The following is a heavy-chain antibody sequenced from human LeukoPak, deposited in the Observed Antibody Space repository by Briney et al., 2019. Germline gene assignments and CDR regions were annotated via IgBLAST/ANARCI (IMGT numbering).Heavy chain of an antibody. V-gene: IGHV3-30-3*01. D-gene: IGHD3-10*01. Sequence: PGGSLRLSCAASGFTFSSYAMHWVRQAPGKGLEWVAVISYDGSNKYYADSVKGRFTISRDNSKNTLYLQMNSLRAEDTAVYYCARKAPGGYYTFDYWGQGTLVTVSS. CDR1: GFTFSSYA. J-gene: IGHJ4*02. CDR2: ISYDGSNK. CDR3: ARKAPGGYYTFDY.